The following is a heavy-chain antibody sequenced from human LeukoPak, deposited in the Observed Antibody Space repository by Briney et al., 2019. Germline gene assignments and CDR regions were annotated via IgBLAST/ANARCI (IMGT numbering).Heavy chain of an antibody. V-gene: IGHV1-24*01. CDR3: ATGLPAAKDADAFDI. J-gene: IGHJ3*02. CDR2: FDPEDGET. Sequence: ASVKVSCKVSGYTLTELSMHWVRQAPGKGLEWRGGFDPEDGETIYAQKFQGRVTMTEDPSTDTAYMELSSLRSEDTAVYYCATGLPAAKDADAFDIWGQGTMVTVSS. CDR1: GYTLTELS. D-gene: IGHD2-2*01.